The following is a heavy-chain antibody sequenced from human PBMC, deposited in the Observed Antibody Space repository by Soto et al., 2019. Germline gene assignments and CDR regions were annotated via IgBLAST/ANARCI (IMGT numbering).Heavy chain of an antibody. CDR1: GFTFSSYG. V-gene: IGHV3-30*18. CDR3: AKASSGTTGY. D-gene: IGHD1-7*01. Sequence: LXLSFAASGFTFSSYGMHWVRQAPGKGLEWVAVISYDGSNKYYADSVKGRFTISRDNSKNTLYLQMNSLRAEDTAVYYCAKASSGTTGYWGQGTLVTVSS. CDR2: ISYDGSNK. J-gene: IGHJ4*02.